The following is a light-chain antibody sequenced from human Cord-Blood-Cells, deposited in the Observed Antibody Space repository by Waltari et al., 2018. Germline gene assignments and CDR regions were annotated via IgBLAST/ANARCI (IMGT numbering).Light chain of an antibody. CDR1: SSTIVNNF. Sequence: QSVLTQPPSVSAAPGPKVTISCSGSSSTIVNNFVSWYQPPPGTAPKLLIYDNNKRPSGIPDRFSGSKSGTSATLGITGLQTGDEADYYCGTWDSSLSAWVFGGGTKLTVL. CDR2: DNN. V-gene: IGLV1-51*01. CDR3: GTWDSSLSAWV. J-gene: IGLJ3*02.